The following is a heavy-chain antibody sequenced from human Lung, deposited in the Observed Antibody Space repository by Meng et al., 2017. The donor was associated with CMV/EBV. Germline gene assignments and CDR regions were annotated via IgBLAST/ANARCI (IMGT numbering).Heavy chain of an antibody. J-gene: IGHJ5*02. D-gene: IGHD3-9*01. V-gene: IGHV1-2*02. CDR1: GYTFTGYY. CDR3: ARGVNYDILTCP. Sequence: ASVKVSCKASGYTFTGYYMHWVRQAPGQGLEWMGWINPNSGGTNYAQKFQGRVTMTRDTSISTAYMELSRLRSDDTAVYYCARGVNYDILTCPWGQRTLVTVSS. CDR2: INPNSGGT.